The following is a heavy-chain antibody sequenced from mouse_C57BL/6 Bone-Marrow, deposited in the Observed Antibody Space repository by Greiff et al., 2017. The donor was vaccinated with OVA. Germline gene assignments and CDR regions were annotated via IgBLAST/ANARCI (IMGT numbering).Heavy chain of an antibody. CDR2: IYPRSGNT. CDR1: GYTFTSYG. Sequence: VQLQQSGAELARPGASVKLSCKASGYTFTSYGISWVKQRTGQGLEWIGEIYPRSGNTYYNEKFKGKATLTADKSSSTAYMELRSLTSEDSAVYVGASYYSSSYYNAMDYWGQGTSVTVSS. V-gene: IGHV1-81*01. D-gene: IGHD1-1*01. CDR3: ASYYSSSYYNAMDY. J-gene: IGHJ4*01.